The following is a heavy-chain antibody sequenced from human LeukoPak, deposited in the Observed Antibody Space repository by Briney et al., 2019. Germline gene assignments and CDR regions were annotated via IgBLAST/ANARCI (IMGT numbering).Heavy chain of an antibody. CDR1: GFTFSSYA. Sequence: PGGSLRLSCAASGFTFSSYAMSWVRQAPGKGLEWVSAISGSGGSTYYADSVKGRFTISRDNSKNTLYLQMNSLRAEDTAVYYCAKDPSRLDRRGLFDYWGQGTLVTVSS. V-gene: IGHV3-23*01. CDR2: ISGSGGST. J-gene: IGHJ4*02. D-gene: IGHD3-10*01. CDR3: AKDPSRLDRRGLFDY.